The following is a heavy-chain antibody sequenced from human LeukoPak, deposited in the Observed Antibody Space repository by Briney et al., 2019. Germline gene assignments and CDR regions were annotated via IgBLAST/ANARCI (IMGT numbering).Heavy chain of an antibody. V-gene: IGHV3-33*01. Sequence: GRSLRLSCAASGFTFSSYGMHWVRQAPGKGLKWVAVIWYDGSNKYYADSVKGRFTISRDNSKNTLYLQMNSLRDEDTAVYYCARGAYYYDSSVSFDYWGQGTLVTVSS. CDR2: IWYDGSNK. D-gene: IGHD3-22*01. CDR3: ARGAYYYDSSVSFDY. CDR1: GFTFSSYG. J-gene: IGHJ4*02.